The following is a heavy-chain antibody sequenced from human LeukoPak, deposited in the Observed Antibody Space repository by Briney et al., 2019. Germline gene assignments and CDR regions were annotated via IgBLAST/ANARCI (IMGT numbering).Heavy chain of an antibody. CDR3: ARVGEGSSWYYFDC. Sequence: PGGSLRLSCAASGFTVSSNYMSWVRQAPGKGLEWVSVIYSGGSTYYADSVKGRFTISRDNSKNTLYLQMNSLRAEDTAVYYCARVGEGSSWYYFDCWGQGTLVTVSS. V-gene: IGHV3-53*01. J-gene: IGHJ4*02. CDR1: GFTVSSNY. D-gene: IGHD6-13*01. CDR2: IYSGGST.